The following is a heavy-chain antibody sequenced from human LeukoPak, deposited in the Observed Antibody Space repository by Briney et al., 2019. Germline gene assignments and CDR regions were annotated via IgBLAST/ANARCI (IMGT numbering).Heavy chain of an antibody. D-gene: IGHD1-26*01. V-gene: IGHV3-74*01. J-gene: IGHJ4*02. Sequence: QSGGSPRLSCAASGFTFSNYWMHWVRQAPGKGLVWVSRINSDGSSINYADSVKGRFTISRDNAKNTLYLQMSSLRVDDTAFYYCARRSVAGATTGYYYDSXGQGTLVTVSS. CDR1: GFTFSNYW. CDR2: INSDGSSI. CDR3: ARRSVAGATTGYYYDS.